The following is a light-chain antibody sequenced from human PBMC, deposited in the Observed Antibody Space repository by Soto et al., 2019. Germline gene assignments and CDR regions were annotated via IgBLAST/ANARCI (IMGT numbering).Light chain of an antibody. V-gene: IGKV3-20*01. CDR3: QQYGSSPPT. CDR1: QSLSSSF. J-gene: IGKJ1*01. CDR2: GAS. Sequence: EIVLTQSPGTLSLSPGERVALSCRASQSLSSSFLALYQQQPGPAPRLLIYGASSRATGIPDRFSGRGSGTDGTLTISRPEPEDCAVYYGQQYGSSPPTFGQGTKVDIK.